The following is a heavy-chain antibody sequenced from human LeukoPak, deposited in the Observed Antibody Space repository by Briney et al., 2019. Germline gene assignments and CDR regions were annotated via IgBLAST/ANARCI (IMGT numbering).Heavy chain of an antibody. CDR1: GYSISSGYY. Sequence: SETLSLTCAVSGYSISSGYYWGWIRQPPGKGLEWIGSTYHSGSTYYNPSLKSRVTISVDTSKNQFSLKLSSVTAADTAVYYCARDRGYYGSGSYGMDDWGKGTTVTVSS. J-gene: IGHJ6*04. D-gene: IGHD3-10*01. V-gene: IGHV4-38-2*02. CDR2: TYHSGST. CDR3: ARDRGYYGSGSYGMDD.